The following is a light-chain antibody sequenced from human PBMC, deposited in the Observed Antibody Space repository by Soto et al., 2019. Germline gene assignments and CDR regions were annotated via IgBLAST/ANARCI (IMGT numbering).Light chain of an antibody. J-gene: IGLJ3*02. CDR3: QSADSSGTFWV. Sequence: SYELTQPPSVSVSPGQTARITCSGDALPKQYAYWYQQKPGQTPVLVIYKDSERPSGIPERFSGSISGTTVTLTISGVQAEDEDEYYCQSADSSGTFWVFGGGTKLTVL. CDR1: ALPKQY. V-gene: IGLV3-25*03. CDR2: KDS.